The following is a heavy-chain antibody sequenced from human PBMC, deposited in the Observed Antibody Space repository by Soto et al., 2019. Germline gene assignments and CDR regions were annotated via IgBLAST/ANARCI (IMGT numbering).Heavy chain of an antibody. CDR2: ISYDGSNK. CDR1: GFTFSSYA. J-gene: IGHJ4*02. D-gene: IGHD2-15*01. V-gene: IGHV3-30-3*01. Sequence: QVQLVESGGGVVQPGRSLRLSCAASGFTFSSYAMHWVRQAPGKGLEWVAVISYDGSNKYYADSVKGRFTISRDNSKNTLYLQMNSLSAEDTAVYYCAREDVVVVAATFDYWGQGTLVTVSS. CDR3: AREDVVVVAATFDY.